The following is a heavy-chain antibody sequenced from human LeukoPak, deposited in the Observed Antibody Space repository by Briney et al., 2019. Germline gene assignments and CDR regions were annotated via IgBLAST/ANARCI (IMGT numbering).Heavy chain of an antibody. Sequence: PGGSLRLSCAAAGFNFSNYAISWVRQAPGKGLEWVSVIGDGDGTTYYADSVKGRFTISRDNPKNTLYLQMNSLRAGDTAVYFCAKSLQFFNGYFDLWGRGALVTVSS. D-gene: IGHD3-3*01. J-gene: IGHJ2*01. V-gene: IGHV3-23*01. CDR3: AKSLQFFNGYFDL. CDR1: GFNFSNYA. CDR2: IGDGDGTT.